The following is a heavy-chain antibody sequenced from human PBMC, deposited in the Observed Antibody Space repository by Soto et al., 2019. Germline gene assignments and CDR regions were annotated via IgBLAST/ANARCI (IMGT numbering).Heavy chain of an antibody. CDR1: GFTFSRFA. V-gene: IGHV3-23*01. CDR3: AKRDGYNSGPFDY. Sequence: EVQLLESGGGLVQPGGSLRLSCAASGFTFSRFARSWVRQAPGKGREWVSAISGSGGSTYYADSGKGRFTISRDNSKNTLYLQMNSLRAEDTAVYYCAKRDGYNSGPFDYWGQGTLVTVSS. D-gene: IGHD5-12*01. J-gene: IGHJ4*02. CDR2: ISGSGGST.